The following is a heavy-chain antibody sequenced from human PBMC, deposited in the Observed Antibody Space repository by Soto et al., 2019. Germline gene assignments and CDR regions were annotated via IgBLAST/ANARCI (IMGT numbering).Heavy chain of an antibody. CDR2: IYYSGNT. CDR3: ARHGSF. CDR1: GGSISSGGYY. Sequence: SETLSLTCTVSGGSISSGGYYWGWIRQPPGKRLEWIGSIYYSGNTYYNPSLKSRLTISVDSSKNQFSLNMTSVTAADTAVYYCARHGSFWGQGTLVTVSS. D-gene: IGHD3-16*01. V-gene: IGHV4-39*01. J-gene: IGHJ4*02.